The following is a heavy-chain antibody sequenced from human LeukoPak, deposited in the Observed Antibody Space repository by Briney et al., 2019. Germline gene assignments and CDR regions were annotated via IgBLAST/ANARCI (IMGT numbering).Heavy chain of an antibody. Sequence: GGSLRLSCAASGFTGSNNYVSWVRQAPGMGLEWVSAIHSSGATCYAGSVKGRFTISRDNSKNTLYLQMNSLRAEDTAVYYCAKLHNLNSDYWGQGTLVTVSS. CDR1: GFTGSNNY. V-gene: IGHV3-53*01. CDR2: IHSSGAT. J-gene: IGHJ4*02. D-gene: IGHD1-14*01. CDR3: AKLHNLNSDY.